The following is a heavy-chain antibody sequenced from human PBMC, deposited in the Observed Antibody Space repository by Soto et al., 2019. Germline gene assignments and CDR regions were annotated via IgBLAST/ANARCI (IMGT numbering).Heavy chain of an antibody. CDR2: ISGAGIST. D-gene: IGHD5-12*01. V-gene: IGHV3-23*01. CDR1: GFTFTDYT. Sequence: EVQLLESEGGLVQPGGSLRLSCAASGFTFTDYTMSWVRQAPGKGLEWVSAISGAGISTYFGNSVKGRFTISRDNSKNTLYLQMNSLRGEDTAIYFCAKFYRGYSVYVEDWGQGTLVTVSS. J-gene: IGHJ4*02. CDR3: AKFYRGYSVYVED.